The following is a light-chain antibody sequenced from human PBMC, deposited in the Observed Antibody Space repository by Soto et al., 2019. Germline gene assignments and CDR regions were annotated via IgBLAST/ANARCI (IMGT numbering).Light chain of an antibody. J-gene: IGKJ3*01. CDR2: DAS. V-gene: IGKV3-11*01. CDR3: QQRGDWPIT. CDR1: QSVSTS. Sequence: EIVLTQSPATLSLSPGERATLSCRASQSVSTSLAWYQQKFGQAPRLLIYDASNRASGIPARFSGSGSGTDFTLTISSLEPEDFAVYYCQQRGDWPITFGPGTKVGIK.